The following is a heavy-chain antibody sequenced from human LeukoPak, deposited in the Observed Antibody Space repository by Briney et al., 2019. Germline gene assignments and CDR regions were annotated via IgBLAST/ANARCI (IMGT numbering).Heavy chain of an antibody. CDR3: ARGAGAGYNLQPFDY. J-gene: IGHJ4*02. CDR2: IYFTGST. V-gene: IGHV4-59*08. D-gene: IGHD5-24*01. Sequence: SETLSLTCTVSGGSISGSYWSWIRQPPGKGLEWIAYIYFTGSTNYNPSLQSRVSISVDTSKNQFSLKLSSVTAADTAVYYCARGAGAGYNLQPFDYWGQGTLVTVSS. CDR1: GGSISGSY.